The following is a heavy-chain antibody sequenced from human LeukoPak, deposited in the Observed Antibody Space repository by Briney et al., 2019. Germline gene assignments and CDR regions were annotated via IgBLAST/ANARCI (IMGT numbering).Heavy chain of an antibody. J-gene: IGHJ4*02. CDR1: GFTFSSSW. Sequence: GGSLRLSCAGSGFTFSSSWMHWVRQSPGKGLVWVSRINLDGFTAYADAVNGRFTISRDNAKNTLYLQMNSLRAEDTALYYCSRGCTTTACPSHDWGQGTLVTVSS. CDR2: INLDGFT. D-gene: IGHD2/OR15-2a*01. V-gene: IGHV3-74*01. CDR3: SRGCTTTACPSHD.